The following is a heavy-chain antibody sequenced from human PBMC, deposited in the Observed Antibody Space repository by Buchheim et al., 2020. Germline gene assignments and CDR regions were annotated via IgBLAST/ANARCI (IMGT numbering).Heavy chain of an antibody. J-gene: IGHJ3*02. CDR1: GFTFSSYG. Sequence: QVQLVESGGGVVQPGRSLRLSCAASGFTFSSYGMHWVRQAPGKGLEWVAVISYDGSNKYYADSVKGRFTISRDNSKNTLYLQMNSLGAEDTAVYYCAKDRPPNYYDSSGYYFGAFDIWGQGT. V-gene: IGHV3-30*18. CDR2: ISYDGSNK. CDR3: AKDRPPNYYDSSGYYFGAFDI. D-gene: IGHD3-22*01.